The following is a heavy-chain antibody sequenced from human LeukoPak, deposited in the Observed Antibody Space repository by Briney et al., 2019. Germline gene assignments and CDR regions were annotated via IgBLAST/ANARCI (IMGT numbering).Heavy chain of an antibody. CDR3: AADPSYSSGYRYYFDY. V-gene: IGHV1-58*01. Sequence: SVKVSCKTSGFTFISSAVQWVRQARGQRLEWIGWIVVGSGNTNYAQKFQERVTITRDMSTSTAYMELSSLRSEDTAVYYCAADPSYSSGYRYYFDYWGQGTLVTLSS. CDR2: IVVGSGNT. CDR1: GFTFISSA. D-gene: IGHD3-22*01. J-gene: IGHJ4*02.